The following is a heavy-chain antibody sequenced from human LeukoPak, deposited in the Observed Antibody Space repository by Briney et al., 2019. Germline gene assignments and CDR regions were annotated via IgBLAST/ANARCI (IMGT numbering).Heavy chain of an antibody. D-gene: IGHD5-18*01. J-gene: IGHJ4*02. V-gene: IGHV3-30*02. CDR3: ARDQVRGYSYGYYFDY. CDR2: IRYDGINK. CDR1: GFIFSNYD. Sequence: GGSLRLSCAASGFIFSNYDIYWVRQAPGKGLEWVAFIRYDGINKYYADSVKGRFTISRDNSKNTLYLQMNSLRAEDTAVYYCARDQVRGYSYGYYFDYWGQGTLVTVSS.